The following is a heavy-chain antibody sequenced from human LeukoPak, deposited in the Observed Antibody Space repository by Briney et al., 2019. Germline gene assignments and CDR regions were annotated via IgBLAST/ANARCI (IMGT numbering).Heavy chain of an antibody. D-gene: IGHD6-19*01. V-gene: IGHV1-24*01. CDR3: ATAVYSSGWSADY. CDR2: FDPEDGET. Sequence: ASVKVSCKVSGYTLTELSMHWVRQAPGKGLEWMGGFDPEDGETIYAQKFQGRVTMTEDTSTDTAYMGLSSLRSEDTAVYYCATAVYSSGWSADYWGQGTLVTVSS. CDR1: GYTLTELS. J-gene: IGHJ4*02.